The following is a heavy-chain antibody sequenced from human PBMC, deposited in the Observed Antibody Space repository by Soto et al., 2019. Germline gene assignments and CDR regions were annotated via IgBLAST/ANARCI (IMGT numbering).Heavy chain of an antibody. CDR2: INPNSGGT. D-gene: IGHD3-16*01. Sequence: ASVKVTFKASGYTFTGYYMHWVRQAPGQGLEWMGWINPNSGGTNYAQKFRGRVTMTRDTSISTAYMELSRLRSDDTAVYYCARDRAGEPDYWGQGTLVTVSS. CDR1: GYTFTGYY. V-gene: IGHV1-2*02. CDR3: ARDRAGEPDY. J-gene: IGHJ4*02.